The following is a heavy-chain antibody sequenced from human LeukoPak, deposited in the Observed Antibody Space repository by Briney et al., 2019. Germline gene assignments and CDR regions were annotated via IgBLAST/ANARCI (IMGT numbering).Heavy chain of an antibody. CDR2: ISAFNGST. D-gene: IGHD1-14*01. V-gene: IGHV1-18*01. J-gene: IGHJ5*02. CDR3: AKDILLPLSVPDP. Sequence: ASLKVSCKASGYTFTSSGISWLRQAPGQGLEWMGYISAFNGSTHYAQRFQGRVTLTTDTSTYTAYMELTSLRSDDTAVYFCAKDILLPLSVPDPWGQGTLVTVSS. CDR1: GYTFTSSG.